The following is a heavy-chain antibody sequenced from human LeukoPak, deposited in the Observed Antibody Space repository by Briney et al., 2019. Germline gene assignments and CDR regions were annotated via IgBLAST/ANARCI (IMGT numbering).Heavy chain of an antibody. CDR1: GFTFSSYA. Sequence: SGGSLRLSCAASGFTFSSYAMSWVRQAPGKGLVWVSRIDNAGSITTYADSVKGRFTISRDNAENTLYLQMNSLRVEDTAVYYCARDFTPEWFDIHWGQGTLVTVSS. CDR3: ARDFTPEWFDIH. V-gene: IGHV3-74*03. J-gene: IGHJ4*02. CDR2: IDNAGSIT. D-gene: IGHD3-3*01.